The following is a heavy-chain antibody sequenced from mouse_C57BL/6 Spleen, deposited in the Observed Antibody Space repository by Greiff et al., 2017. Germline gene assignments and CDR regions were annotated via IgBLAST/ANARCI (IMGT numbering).Heavy chain of an antibody. D-gene: IGHD2-3*01. CDR2: ISYDGSN. CDR1: GYSITSGYY. J-gene: IGHJ3*01. V-gene: IGHV3-6*01. Sequence: EVKLEESGPGLVKPSQSLSLTCSVTGYSITSGYYWNWIRQFPGNKLEWMGYISYDGSNNYNPSLKNRISITRDTSKNQFFLKLNSVTTEDTATYYCARGDGYFFFAYWGQGTLVTVSA. CDR3: ARGDGYFFFAY.